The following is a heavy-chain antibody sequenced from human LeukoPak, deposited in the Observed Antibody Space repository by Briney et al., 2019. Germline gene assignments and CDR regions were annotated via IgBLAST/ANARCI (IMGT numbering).Heavy chain of an antibody. J-gene: IGHJ4*02. CDR2: VYNSGIT. Sequence: SETLSLTCTVSGGPISNYYWTWIRQSPGQGLEWIGYVYNSGITDYNPSLKSRLTISVDTSKNQFSLKLSSMTAADTAVYYCARSRGLAGAATVTDYWGQGTLVTVSS. CDR3: ARSRGLAGAATVTDY. CDR1: GGPISNYY. D-gene: IGHD6-25*01. V-gene: IGHV4-59*08.